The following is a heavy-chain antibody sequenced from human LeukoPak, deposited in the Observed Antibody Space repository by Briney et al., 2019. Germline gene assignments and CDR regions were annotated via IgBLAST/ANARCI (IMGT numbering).Heavy chain of an antibody. CDR2: INHSGST. CDR3: AREPATITFWFDP. D-gene: IGHD5-24*01. V-gene: IGHV4-34*01. Sequence: SETLSLTCAVYGGSFSGYYWSWLRQPPGKGLEWIGEINHSGSTNYNPSLKSRVTISVDTSKNQFSLKLSSVTAADTAVYYCAREPATITFWFDPWGQGTLVTVSS. CDR1: GGSFSGYY. J-gene: IGHJ5*02.